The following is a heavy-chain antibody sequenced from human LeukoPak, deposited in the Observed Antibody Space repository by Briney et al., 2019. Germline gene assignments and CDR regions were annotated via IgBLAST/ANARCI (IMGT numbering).Heavy chain of an antibody. CDR3: ARAYYVFWSGYYTNNWFDP. Sequence: ASVKVSCKASGYTFTSYDINWVRQATGQGLEWMGWMNPNSGNTGYAQKFQGRVTMTRNTSISTAYMELSSLRSEDTAVYYCARAYYVFWSGYYTNNWFDPWGQGTLVTVSS. V-gene: IGHV1-8*01. CDR1: GYTFTSYD. J-gene: IGHJ5*02. D-gene: IGHD3-3*01. CDR2: MNPNSGNT.